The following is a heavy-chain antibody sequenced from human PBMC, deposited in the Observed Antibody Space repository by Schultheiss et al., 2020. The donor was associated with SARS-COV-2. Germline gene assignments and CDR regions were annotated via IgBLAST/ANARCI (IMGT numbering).Heavy chain of an antibody. CDR1: GFSLSNARMG. J-gene: IGHJ5*02. CDR2: IYWDDDK. Sequence: SGPTLVKPTETLTLTCTVSGFSLSNARMGVSWIRQPPGKALEWLALIYWDDDKRYSPSLKSRLTITKDTSKNQVVLTMTNMDPVDTATYYCAHRRGSSWLGNWFDPWGQGTLVTVSS. CDR3: AHRRGSSWLGNWFDP. D-gene: IGHD6-13*01. V-gene: IGHV2-5*02.